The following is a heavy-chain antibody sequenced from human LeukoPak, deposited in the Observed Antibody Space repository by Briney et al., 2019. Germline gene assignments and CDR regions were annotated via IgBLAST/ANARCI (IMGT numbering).Heavy chain of an antibody. D-gene: IGHD6-19*01. CDR1: GGSISSGDYY. Sequence: SETLSLTCTVSGGSISSGDYYWSWIRQPPGKGLEWIGYIYYSGSTYYNPSLKSRVTISVDTSKNQFSLKLSSVTAADTAVYYCARVYSSGPGLDYWGQGTLVTVSS. CDR3: ARVYSSGPGLDY. J-gene: IGHJ4*02. CDR2: IYYSGST. V-gene: IGHV4-30-4*01.